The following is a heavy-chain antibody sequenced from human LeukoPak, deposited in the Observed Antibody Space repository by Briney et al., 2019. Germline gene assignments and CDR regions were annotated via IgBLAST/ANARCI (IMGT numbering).Heavy chain of an antibody. CDR3: AEDRYCSDGSCYYDAFDI. V-gene: IGHV3-30*18. CDR1: GFTFSSYG. CDR2: ISYDGSTK. J-gene: IGHJ3*02. Sequence: PGGSLRLSCAAPGFTFSSYGMHWVRQAPGKGLEWVAVISYDGSTKRYPDSVKGRFTISRDNSKNTLYLQMNSLRAEDTAVYYCAEDRYCSDGSCYYDAFDIWGQGTMVTVSS. D-gene: IGHD2-15*01.